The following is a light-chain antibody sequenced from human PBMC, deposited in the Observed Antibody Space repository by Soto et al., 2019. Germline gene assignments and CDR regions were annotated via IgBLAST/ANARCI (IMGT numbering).Light chain of an antibody. V-gene: IGLV2-14*01. CDR3: CSNTDSSTLPDV. CDR2: EVS. J-gene: IGLJ1*01. Sequence: QSVLTQPASVSGSPGQSITISCTGTSNDVGGYNYVSWYQQHPGKAPKLIIYEVSNRPSGVSNRFSGSKSGNTASLTISGLQAEDEAEYFCCSNTDSSTLPDVFGTGTKLTVL. CDR1: SNDVGGYNY.